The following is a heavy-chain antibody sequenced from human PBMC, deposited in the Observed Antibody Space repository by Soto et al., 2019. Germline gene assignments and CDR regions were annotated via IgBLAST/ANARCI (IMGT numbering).Heavy chain of an antibody. CDR3: ARDRYRGYAQHHY. Sequence: GSSGKVSCTAPGGSFSGYAISWVRHAPGQGNEWMGGIIPIFGTANYAQKFQGRVTITADESTSTDYMELSSLRSEDTAVYYCARDRYRGYAQHHYSGPTPLVTVFS. D-gene: IGHD5-12*01. CDR1: GGSFSGYA. CDR2: IIPIFGTA. J-gene: IGHJ4*02. V-gene: IGHV1-69*01.